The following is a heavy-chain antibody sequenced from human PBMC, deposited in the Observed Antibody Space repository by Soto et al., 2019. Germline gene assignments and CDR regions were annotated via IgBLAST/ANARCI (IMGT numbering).Heavy chain of an antibody. Sequence: VGSLRLSCAASGFTLSNAGMSWVRQAPGKGLEWVSAISGSGGSTYYADSVKGRFTISRDNSKNTLYLQMNSLTAEDTAVYYCAKYRTVRWFDPWGQGTLVTVSS. CDR3: AKYRTVRWFDP. CDR1: GFTLSNAG. D-gene: IGHD1-1*01. J-gene: IGHJ5*02. CDR2: ISGSGGST. V-gene: IGHV3-23*01.